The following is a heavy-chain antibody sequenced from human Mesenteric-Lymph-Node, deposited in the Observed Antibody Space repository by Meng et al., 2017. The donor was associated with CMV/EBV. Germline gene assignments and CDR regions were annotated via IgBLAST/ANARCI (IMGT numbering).Heavy chain of an antibody. D-gene: IGHD3-9*01. Sequence: QVQLVESGGGLVKPGGSLRLSCAASGFTFSDYYMSWIRQAPGKGLEWVSYISSSSSYTNYADSVKGRFTISRDNAKNSLYLQMNSLRAEDTAVYYCARMYYDILTGQSLFLDYWGQGTLVTVSS. CDR2: ISSSSSYT. V-gene: IGHV3-11*06. CDR1: GFTFSDYY. J-gene: IGHJ4*02. CDR3: ARMYYDILTGQSLFLDY.